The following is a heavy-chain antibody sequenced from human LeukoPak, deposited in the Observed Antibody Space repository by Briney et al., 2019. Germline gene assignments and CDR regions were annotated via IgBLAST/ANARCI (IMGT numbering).Heavy chain of an antibody. V-gene: IGHV3-48*03. CDR1: GFTFRSYD. Sequence: PGGSLRLSCAASGFTFRSYDMNWVRQAPGKGLEWDSYISSSGSTIYYADSVKGRFTISRDNAKNSLYLQMNSLRAEDTAVYYCARGLNSLVYWGRGTLVTVSS. D-gene: IGHD5-24*01. CDR2: ISSSGSTI. J-gene: IGHJ4*02. CDR3: ARGLNSLVY.